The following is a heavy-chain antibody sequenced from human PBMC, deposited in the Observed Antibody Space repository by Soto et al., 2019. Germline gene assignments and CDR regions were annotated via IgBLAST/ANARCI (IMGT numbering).Heavy chain of an antibody. Sequence: SETLSLTCTVSGGSISSYYWSWIRQPPGKGLEWIGYMYNTGSTVYNPSLKSRVTISVDTSKNQFSLKLNAVTAADTAVYYCARDLWGYCGTDCYPLDVWGQGTKVTVSS. D-gene: IGHD2-21*02. CDR2: MYNTGST. CDR3: ARDLWGYCGTDCYPLDV. J-gene: IGHJ6*02. V-gene: IGHV4-59*01. CDR1: GGSISSYY.